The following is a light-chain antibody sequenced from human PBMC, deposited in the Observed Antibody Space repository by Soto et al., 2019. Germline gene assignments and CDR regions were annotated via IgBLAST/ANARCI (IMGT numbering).Light chain of an antibody. CDR2: DVS. CDR3: SSYTSSSTLGV. J-gene: IGLJ2*01. CDR1: SSDVGGYNY. V-gene: IGLV2-14*01. Sequence: QSALTQPASVSGSPGQSITISCTGTSSDVGGYNYVSWYQQHPGKAPKLMIYDVSNRPSGVSNRFSGSKSGNTASLTISGSQDEDEADYYCSSYTSSSTLGVFGGGTKVTVL.